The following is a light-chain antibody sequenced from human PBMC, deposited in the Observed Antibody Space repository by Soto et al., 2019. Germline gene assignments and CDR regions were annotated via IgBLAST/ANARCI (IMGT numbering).Light chain of an antibody. V-gene: IGKV3-15*01. CDR3: QQYYDWPIT. CDR2: SAS. Sequence: EIVLTQSPATLSVSPGERSTRSCRASQSISSLLAWYQQKPGQAPRLLIYSASTRATGIPARFSGSGSGADFTLTISSLQSEDFAVYYCQQYYDWPITFGQGTRLEIK. J-gene: IGKJ5*01. CDR1: QSISSL.